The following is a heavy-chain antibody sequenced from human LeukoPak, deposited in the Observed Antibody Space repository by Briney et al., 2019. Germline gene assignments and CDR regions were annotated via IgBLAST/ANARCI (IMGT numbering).Heavy chain of an antibody. V-gene: IGHV1-18*04. CDR1: GYTFTSYG. Sequence: GASVKVSCKASGYTFTSYGISWVRQAPGQGLEWMGWISAYNGNTNYAQKLQGRVTMTTDTSTSTAYMELRGLRSDDTAVYYCARDPELRYFDWLPPGYFDYWGQGTLVTVSS. J-gene: IGHJ4*02. CDR2: ISAYNGNT. D-gene: IGHD3-9*01. CDR3: ARDPELRYFDWLPPGYFDY.